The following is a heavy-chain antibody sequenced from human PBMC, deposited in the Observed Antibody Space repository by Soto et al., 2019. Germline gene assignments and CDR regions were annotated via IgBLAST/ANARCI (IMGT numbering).Heavy chain of an antibody. CDR1: GYTFTGYY. D-gene: IGHD2-2*03. CDR3: ARDGYCSSTSCHQADRYNWFDP. CDR2: INPNSGGT. Sequence: QVQLVQSGAEVKKPGASVKVSCKASGYTFTGYYMHWVRQAPGQGLEWMGWINPNSGGTNYAQKFQGWVTMTRDTSISTACRELSRLRSDDTAVYYCARDGYCSSTSCHQADRYNWFDPWGQGTLVTVSS. V-gene: IGHV1-2*04. J-gene: IGHJ5*02.